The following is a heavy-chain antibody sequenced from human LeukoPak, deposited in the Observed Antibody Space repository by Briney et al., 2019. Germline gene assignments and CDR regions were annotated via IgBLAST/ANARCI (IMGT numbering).Heavy chain of an antibody. V-gene: IGHV3-23*01. J-gene: IGHJ4*02. CDR1: GFTFSSYA. D-gene: IGHD5-12*01. Sequence: GSLRLSCAASGFTFSSYAMSWVRQAPGKGLEWVSAISGSGGSTYYADSVKGRFTISRDNSKNTLYLQMNSLRAEDTAVYYCAKALPVGHFNGYDFDYWGQGTLVTVSS. CDR2: ISGSGGST. CDR3: AKALPVGHFNGYDFDY.